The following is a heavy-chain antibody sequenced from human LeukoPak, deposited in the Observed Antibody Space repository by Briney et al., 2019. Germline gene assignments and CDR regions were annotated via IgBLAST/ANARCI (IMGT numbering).Heavy chain of an antibody. Sequence: SVKVSCKASGGTFSSYAISWVRQAPGQGLEWMGGIIPIFGTANYAQKFQGRVTITADKSTSTAYMELSSLRSVDTAVYYCAKTGSGWTNYYYYYMDVWGRGTTVTISS. J-gene: IGHJ6*03. CDR2: IIPIFGTA. V-gene: IGHV1-69*06. CDR1: GGTFSSYA. D-gene: IGHD6-19*01. CDR3: AKTGSGWTNYYYYYMDV.